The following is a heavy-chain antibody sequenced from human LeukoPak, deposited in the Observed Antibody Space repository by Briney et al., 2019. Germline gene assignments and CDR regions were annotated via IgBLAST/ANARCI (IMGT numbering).Heavy chain of an antibody. V-gene: IGHV4-59*01. CDR3: ARESSYLQGWRVGDWFYP. D-gene: IGHD1-26*01. CDR1: GGSISSYF. CDR2: IYDSGST. J-gene: IGHJ5*02. Sequence: PSETLSLTCTVSGGSISSYFWNWIRQPPGKGLEWIGSIYDSGSTNYNPSLKSRVTMSVDMSNNQFSLKLGSVTAADTAVYYCARESSYLQGWRVGDWFYPWGQGTLVTVSS.